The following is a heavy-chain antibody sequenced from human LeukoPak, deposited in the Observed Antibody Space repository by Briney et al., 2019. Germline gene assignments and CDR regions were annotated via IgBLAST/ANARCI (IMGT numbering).Heavy chain of an antibody. V-gene: IGHV4-34*01. CDR1: GGSFSGYY. J-gene: IGHJ4*02. D-gene: IGHD6-13*01. Sequence: SETLSLTCAVYGGSFSGYYWSWIRQPPGKGLEWIGEINHSGSTNYNPSLKSRVTISVDTSKNQFSLKLSSVTAADTAVYYCARESHSRSLKGIDYWGQGTLVTVSS. CDR2: INHSGST. CDR3: ARESHSRSLKGIDY.